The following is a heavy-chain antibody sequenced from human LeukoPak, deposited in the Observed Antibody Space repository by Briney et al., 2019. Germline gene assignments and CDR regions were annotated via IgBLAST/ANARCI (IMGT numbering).Heavy chain of an antibody. CDR3: ASELPDTWGSHPDS. D-gene: IGHD3-10*01. J-gene: IGHJ4*02. V-gene: IGHV1-46*01. CDR1: AYTFTKCY. CDR2: IIPRDDST. Sequence: ASVTVSCKASAYTFTKCYMDLVRHRPGQGLEWLGIIIPRDDSTTHAHRFPGRGSLTRATSTSTVYMELNHQRSEHTAVYYCASELPDTWGSHPDSWGQGTPVTVSS.